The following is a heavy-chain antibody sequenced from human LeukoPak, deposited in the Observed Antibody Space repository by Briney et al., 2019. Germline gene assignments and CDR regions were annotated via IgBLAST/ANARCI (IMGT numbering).Heavy chain of an antibody. V-gene: IGHV1-69*13. D-gene: IGHD3-9*01. CDR2: IIPLLGTV. Sequence: GASVKVSCKSSGGSFSSYPVSWVRQAPGQGLEWMGAIIPLLGTVNYAQRFQGRLTFSADESTNTVFMELSSLSSEDTAVYYCARQFDWESHWGQGTLVTVSS. J-gene: IGHJ4*02. CDR3: ARQFDWESH. CDR1: GGSFSSYP.